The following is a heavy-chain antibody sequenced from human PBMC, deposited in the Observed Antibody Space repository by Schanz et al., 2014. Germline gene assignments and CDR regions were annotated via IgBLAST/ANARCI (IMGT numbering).Heavy chain of an antibody. J-gene: IGHJ6*02. CDR2: ISYDGRHK. V-gene: IGHV3-30*18. CDR3: AKDDTQVNGMDV. Sequence: QVQLVESGGGVVQPGRSLRLSCAASGFTFSGYGMHWVRQAPGKGLEWVAIISYDGRHKNYADSVKGRFTISRDNSKNTLHLQMNSLRVEDTALYYCAKDDTQVNGMDVWGQGTTVTVSS. CDR1: GFTFSGYG.